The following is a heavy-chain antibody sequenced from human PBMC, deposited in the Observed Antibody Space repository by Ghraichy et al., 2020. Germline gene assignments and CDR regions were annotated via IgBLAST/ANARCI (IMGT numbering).Heavy chain of an antibody. CDR1: GGSISSYY. D-gene: IGHD5-24*01. CDR2: IYDSENT. J-gene: IGHJ1*01. Sequence: SQTLSLTCTVSGGSISSYYWSWIRQPPGKGLEWIGYIYDSENTNYNPSLKSRVTISVDTSKNQFSLKLTSVTAADTAVYYCARDEQPYGSLQHWGQGTLVTVSS. CDR3: ARDEQPYGSLQH. V-gene: IGHV4-59*01.